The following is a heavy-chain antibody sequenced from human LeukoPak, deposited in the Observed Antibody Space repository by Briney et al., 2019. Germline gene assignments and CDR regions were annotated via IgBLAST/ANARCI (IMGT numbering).Heavy chain of an antibody. V-gene: IGHV1-46*01. J-gene: IGHJ4*02. CDR2: INPSGGST. CDR3: AREKGFGESYPDY. D-gene: IGHD3-10*01. CDR1: GYTFTSYD. Sequence: ASVKVSCKASGYTFTSYDINWVRQATGQGLEWMGIINPSGGSTSYAQKFQGRVTMTRDTSTSTVYMELSSLRSEDTAVYYCAREKGFGESYPDYWGQGTLVTVSS.